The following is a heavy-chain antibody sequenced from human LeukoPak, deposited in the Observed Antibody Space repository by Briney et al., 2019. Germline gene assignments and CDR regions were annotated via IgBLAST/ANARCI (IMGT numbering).Heavy chain of an antibody. D-gene: IGHD3-9*01. V-gene: IGHV4-4*07. CDR3: AKQDLRVLRYFDWLYYFDY. Sequence: PSETLSLTCTVSGGSISSYYWSWIRQPAGKGLEWIGRIYTSGSTNYNPSLKRRVTMSVGTSKNQFSLKLSSVTAADTAVYYCAKQDLRVLRYFDWLYYFDYWGQGTLVRVSS. CDR2: IYTSGST. J-gene: IGHJ4*02. CDR1: GGSISSYY.